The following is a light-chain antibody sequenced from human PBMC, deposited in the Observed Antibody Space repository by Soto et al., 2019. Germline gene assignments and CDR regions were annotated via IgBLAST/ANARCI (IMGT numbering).Light chain of an antibody. Sequence: ETVLTQSPGTLSLSPGERATLSCRASQSVRSNYLAWYQQKPGQAPRLLIYGASSRATGIPDRFSGSGSGTDFTLTTSRLEPEDFVLYYCQQYGSSPGTFGQGTKEEIK. J-gene: IGKJ1*01. CDR2: GAS. CDR3: QQYGSSPGT. CDR1: QSVRSNY. V-gene: IGKV3-20*01.